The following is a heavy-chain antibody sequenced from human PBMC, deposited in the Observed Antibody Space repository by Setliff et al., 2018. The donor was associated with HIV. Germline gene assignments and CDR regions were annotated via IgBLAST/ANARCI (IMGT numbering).Heavy chain of an antibody. CDR3: ARDVSEWEPYWYFDH. CDR2: ISSSSSTI. Sequence: GGSLRLSCAASGFTFSSYSMNWVRQAPGKGLEWVSYISSSSSTIYYADSVKGRVTMTTDTSTSTAYMELRSLRSDDTAVYYCARDVSEWEPYWYFDHWGRGTLVTVSS. CDR1: GFTFSSYS. J-gene: IGHJ2*01. D-gene: IGHD1-26*01. V-gene: IGHV3-48*01.